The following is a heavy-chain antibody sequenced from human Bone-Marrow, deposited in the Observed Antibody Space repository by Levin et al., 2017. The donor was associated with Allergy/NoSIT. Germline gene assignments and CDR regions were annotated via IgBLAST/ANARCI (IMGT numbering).Heavy chain of an antibody. V-gene: IGHV3-11*01. CDR1: GFTFSDYY. CDR3: AREYYDSSGSIDY. Sequence: GESLKISCAASGFTFSDYYMSWIRQAPGKGLEWVSYISSSGGSIYYADSVKGRFTISRDNAKNSLYLQMNSLRAEDTAVYYCAREYYDSSGSIDYWGQGTLVTVSS. D-gene: IGHD3-22*01. J-gene: IGHJ4*02. CDR2: ISSSGGSI.